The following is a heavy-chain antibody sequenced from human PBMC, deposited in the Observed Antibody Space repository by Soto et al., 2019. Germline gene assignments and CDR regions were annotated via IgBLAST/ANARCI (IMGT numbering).Heavy chain of an antibody. CDR3: VGVTRFRGMDV. J-gene: IGHJ6*02. CDR2: TYYRSKWNN. CDR1: GDSVSSDTAV. D-gene: IGHD2-15*01. Sequence: QVQLQQSGPGLVKPSQTLSLTCAISGDSVSSDTAVWIWIRQSPSRGLEWLGRTYYRSKWNNDYALSVKSRITISPDTSQNQFSLDLDSVTPEDTAVYYCVGVTRFRGMDVWGQGTPVTVSS. V-gene: IGHV6-1*01.